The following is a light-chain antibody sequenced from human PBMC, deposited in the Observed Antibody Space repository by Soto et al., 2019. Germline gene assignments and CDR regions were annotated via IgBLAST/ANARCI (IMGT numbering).Light chain of an antibody. V-gene: IGLV2-14*01. CDR1: SSDVVGYNY. Sequence: QSVLTQPACVSGCAGQSITTSCTGTSSDVVGYNYASWYQQHPGKAPKLMIYEVSNRPSGVSNRFSGSKSGNTASLTISGLQAEDEADYYCSSYTSSSTRVFGTGTRSPS. J-gene: IGLJ1*01. CDR2: EVS. CDR3: SSYTSSSTRV.